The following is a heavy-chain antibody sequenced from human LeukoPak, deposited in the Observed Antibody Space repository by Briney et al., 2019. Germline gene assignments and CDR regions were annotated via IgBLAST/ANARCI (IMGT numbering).Heavy chain of an antibody. Sequence: ASVKVSCKASGGTFSSYAINWVRQATGQGLEWMGWMNPNSGNTGYAQKFQGRVTITRNTSISTAYMELSSLRSEDTAVYYCARLLCSSTSCQFDYWGQGTLVTVSS. CDR1: GGTFSSYA. V-gene: IGHV1-8*03. J-gene: IGHJ4*02. D-gene: IGHD2-2*01. CDR3: ARLLCSSTSCQFDY. CDR2: MNPNSGNT.